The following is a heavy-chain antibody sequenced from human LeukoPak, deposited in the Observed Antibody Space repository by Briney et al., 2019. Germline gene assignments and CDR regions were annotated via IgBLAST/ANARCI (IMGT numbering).Heavy chain of an antibody. CDR3: ARGMEPYYYMDV. D-gene: IGHD1-26*01. J-gene: IGHJ6*03. Sequence: ASVNVSCKASGYTFNGYYMHWVRQAPGQGLEGMGWINPNSGGTNYAQKFQGRVTMTRDTSISTAYMELSRLRSDDTAVYYCARGMEPYYYMDVWGKGTTVTVSS. CDR2: INPNSGGT. CDR1: GYTFNGYY. V-gene: IGHV1-2*02.